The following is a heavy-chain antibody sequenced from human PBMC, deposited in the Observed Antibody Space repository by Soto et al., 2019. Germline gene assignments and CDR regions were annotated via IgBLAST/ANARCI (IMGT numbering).Heavy chain of an antibody. CDR2: IYYSGST. Sequence: SETLSPTCTVSGGSVSSGSYYFICIRQPPWNGLEWIGYIYYSGSTNYNPSLKSRVTISVDTSKNQFSLKLSSVTAADTAVYYCARASCGGDCPPIYYYYGMDVWGQGTTVTVSS. CDR3: ARASCGGDCPPIYYYYGMDV. D-gene: IGHD2-21*02. CDR1: GGSVSSGSYY. J-gene: IGHJ6*02. V-gene: IGHV4-61*01.